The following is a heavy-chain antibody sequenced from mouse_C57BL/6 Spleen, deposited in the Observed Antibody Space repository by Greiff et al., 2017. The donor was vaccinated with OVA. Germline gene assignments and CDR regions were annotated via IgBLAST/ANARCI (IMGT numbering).Heavy chain of an antibody. D-gene: IGHD3-2*02. CDR2: IYSGDGDT. J-gene: IGHJ2*01. CDR1: GYAFSSYW. V-gene: IGHV1-80*01. Sequence: QVQLKESGAELVKPGASVKISRKASGYAFSSYWMNWVKQRPGKGLEWIGQIYSGDGDTNYNGKFKGKATLTADKTSTTAYMQLRSLASEASAVYFCATDSSAYFDYWGQGTTLTVSS. CDR3: ATDSSAYFDY.